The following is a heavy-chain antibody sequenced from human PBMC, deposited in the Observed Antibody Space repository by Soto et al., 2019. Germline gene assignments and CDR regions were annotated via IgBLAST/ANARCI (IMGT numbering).Heavy chain of an antibody. V-gene: IGHV4-30-4*01. Sequence: SSETLSLTCTVSGGSISSADYYWSWIRQPPGRGLEWIGYIYYNGITYYNPSLKSRVTISINTSKNQFSLKLTSVTAADTAVYYCARGGAVGTYFDPWGQGTLVTVSS. J-gene: IGHJ5*02. CDR2: IYYNGIT. CDR1: GGSISSADYY. D-gene: IGHD6-19*01. CDR3: ARGGAVGTYFDP.